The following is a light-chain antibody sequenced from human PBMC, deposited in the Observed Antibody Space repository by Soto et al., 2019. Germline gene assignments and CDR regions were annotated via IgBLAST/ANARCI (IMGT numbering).Light chain of an antibody. CDR3: QQSSSTTIT. V-gene: IGKV1-39*01. J-gene: IGKJ5*01. Sequence: DIQMTQSPSALSASLGDRVTITCRASQSISSYLNWDQQKPGKAPKLLIYAASSLQSGVQSRFSGRGSGTDFTLTSSSLQPEEFATYYGQQSSSTTITFGQGTRLENK. CDR2: AAS. CDR1: QSISSY.